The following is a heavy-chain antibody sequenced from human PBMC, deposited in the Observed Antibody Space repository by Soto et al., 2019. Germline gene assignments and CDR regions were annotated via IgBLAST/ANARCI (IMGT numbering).Heavy chain of an antibody. CDR2: IRSKAYGGTT. CDR3: TSSHPYCSSTSCYTDYYYMEV. J-gene: IGHJ6*03. D-gene: IGHD2-2*02. CDR1: GFTFGDYA. Sequence: GGSLRLSCTASGFTFGDYAMIWFRQAPGKGLEWVGFIRSKAYGGTTEYAASVKGRFTISRDDSKSIAYLQMNSLKTEDTAVYYCTSSHPYCSSTSCYTDYYYMEVWGKGTTVTVSS. V-gene: IGHV3-49*03.